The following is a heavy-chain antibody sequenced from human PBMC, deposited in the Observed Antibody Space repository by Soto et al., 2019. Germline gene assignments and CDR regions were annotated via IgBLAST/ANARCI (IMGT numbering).Heavy chain of an antibody. Sequence: QVQLVQSGAEVKKPGSSVKVSCEASGGTFNTYPISWVRQAPGQGLEWMGGIIPIFGTSNHAQKFEGRVTITADESTSTAYMELSSLRSEDTAVYYCARTRIAARXXXXGDLLAYYLYGMDVWGQGTTVTVSS. CDR2: IIPIFGTS. CDR1: GGTFNTYP. CDR3: ARTRIAARXXXXGDLLAYYLYGMDV. D-gene: IGHD6-6*01. J-gene: IGHJ6*02. V-gene: IGHV1-69*01.